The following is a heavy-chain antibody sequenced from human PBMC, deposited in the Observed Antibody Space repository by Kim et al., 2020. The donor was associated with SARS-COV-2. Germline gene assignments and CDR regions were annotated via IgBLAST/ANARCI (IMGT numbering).Heavy chain of an antibody. D-gene: IGHD6-6*01. CDR2: GDT. V-gene: IGHV4-59*09. Sequence: GDTNSNPTPESGVTISVDTSKNQFSLKLSSVTAADTAVYYCAGGASSFGYWGQGTLVTVSS. J-gene: IGHJ4*02. CDR3: AGGASSFGY.